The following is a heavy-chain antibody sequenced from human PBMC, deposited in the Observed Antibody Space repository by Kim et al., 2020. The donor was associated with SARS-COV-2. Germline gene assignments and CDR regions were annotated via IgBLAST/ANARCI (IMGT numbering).Heavy chain of an antibody. CDR3: ARDLHDYVIGRTLDY. V-gene: IGHV3-30*01. J-gene: IGHJ4*02. D-gene: IGHD4-17*01. Sequence: ADSVKGRFTISRDKSKITLYLQVNSLRAEDTSVYYCARDLHDYVIGRTLDYWGQGTLVTVSS.